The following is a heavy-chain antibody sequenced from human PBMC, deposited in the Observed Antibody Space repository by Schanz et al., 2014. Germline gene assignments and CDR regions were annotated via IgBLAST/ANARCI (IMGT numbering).Heavy chain of an antibody. CDR2: INPSEGGT. J-gene: IGHJ6*02. CDR1: GYTFTNFY. D-gene: IGHD7-27*01. Sequence: QVQLVQSGTEVKKPGASVKVSCKASGYTFTNFYIHWVRQAPGQGLEWVGIINPSEGGTSFPQKFKDRLTMTRDTSTSTFYMELSSLRSEDTAVYYCALPTPLSGEAGYGMDVWGQGTTVTVSS. CDR3: ALPTPLSGEAGYGMDV. V-gene: IGHV1-46*01.